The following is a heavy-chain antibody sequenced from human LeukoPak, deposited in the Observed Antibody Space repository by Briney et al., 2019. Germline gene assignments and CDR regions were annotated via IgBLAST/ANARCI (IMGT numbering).Heavy chain of an antibody. CDR2: INPSGGST. V-gene: IGHV1-46*01. CDR3: ARDLYNFDC. Sequence: ASVKVSCKASGYTFTNYYFHWVRQAPGQGLEWMGIINPSGGSTNYAQKFQGRVSMTRITSTSTVYMELSSLRSEDTAMYYCARDLYNFDCWGQGTLVTVSP. J-gene: IGHJ4*02. CDR1: GYTFTNYY. D-gene: IGHD3-16*01.